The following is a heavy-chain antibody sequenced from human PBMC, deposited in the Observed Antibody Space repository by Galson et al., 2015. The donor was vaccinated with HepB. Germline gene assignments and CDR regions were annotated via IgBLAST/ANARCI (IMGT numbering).Heavy chain of an antibody. V-gene: IGHV1-24*01. D-gene: IGHD3-9*01. Sequence: SVKVSCKVSGYTLTELSMHWVRQAPGKGLEWMGGFDPEDGETIYAQKFQGRVTMTEDTSTDTAYMELSSLRSEDTAVYYCATVNILTGYHLPLDYWGQGTLVTVSS. CDR2: FDPEDGET. J-gene: IGHJ4*02. CDR1: GYTLTELS. CDR3: ATVNILTGYHLPLDY.